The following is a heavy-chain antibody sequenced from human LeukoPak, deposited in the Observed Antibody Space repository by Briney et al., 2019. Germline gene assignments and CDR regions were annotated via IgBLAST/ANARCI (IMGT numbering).Heavy chain of an antibody. CDR3: AKDTSDYVWGSYRHNFDY. Sequence: GGSLRLSCAASGFTFSSYAMSWVRQAPGKGLEWVSAISGSGGSTYYADSVKGRFTISRDNSKNTLYLQMNSLRAEDTAVYYCAKDTSDYVWGSYRHNFDYWGQGTLVTVSS. CDR2: ISGSGGST. J-gene: IGHJ4*02. D-gene: IGHD3-16*02. V-gene: IGHV3-23*01. CDR1: GFTFSSYA.